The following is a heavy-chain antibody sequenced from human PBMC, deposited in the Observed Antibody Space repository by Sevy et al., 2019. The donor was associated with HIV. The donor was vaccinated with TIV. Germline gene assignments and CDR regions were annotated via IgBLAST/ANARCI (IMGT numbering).Heavy chain of an antibody. CDR2: IYKTGST. CDR1: GGSVSSGTYY. D-gene: IGHD3-16*01. CDR3: ARVPRGQLWYSGSLGGYYYHMDV. J-gene: IGHJ6*03. V-gene: IGHV4-61*01. Sequence: SETLSLSCSVSGGSVSSGTYYWSWIRQPPGKGLEWIGHIYKTGSTNYKLSLQSRVTISLDTSTNQFSLRLRSVTAADTAVYYCARVPRGQLWYSGSLGGYYYHMDVWGKGTTVTVSS.